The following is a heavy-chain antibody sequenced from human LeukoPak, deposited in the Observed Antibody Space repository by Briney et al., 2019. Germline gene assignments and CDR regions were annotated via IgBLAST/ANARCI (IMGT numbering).Heavy chain of an antibody. CDR2: IYPGDSDI. CDR1: GYSFASYW. Sequence: GESLKISCQGSGYSFASYWIGWVRQMPGKGLEWMGIIYPGDSDIRYSPPFQGQVTISADKTISTAYLQWSSLKASDTAMFYCARQKRAAFDIWGQGTMVTVSS. V-gene: IGHV5-51*01. CDR3: ARQKRAAFDI. J-gene: IGHJ3*02.